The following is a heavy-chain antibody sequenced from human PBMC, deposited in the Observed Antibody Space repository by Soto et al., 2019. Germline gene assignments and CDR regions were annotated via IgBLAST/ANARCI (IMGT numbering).Heavy chain of an antibody. CDR2: ISPKSGGT. Sequence: ASVKGSCKASGYTFTGYYIHWVRQAPGQGLEWVGEISPKSGGTRYAQKFQGRVTMTKDTSITTVYMELSNLSPDDTAVYYCGRGRSGELVVFYWGQGTLVTVYS. CDR3: GRGRSGELVVFY. J-gene: IGHJ4*02. CDR1: GYTFTGYY. V-gene: IGHV1-2*02. D-gene: IGHD1-7*01.